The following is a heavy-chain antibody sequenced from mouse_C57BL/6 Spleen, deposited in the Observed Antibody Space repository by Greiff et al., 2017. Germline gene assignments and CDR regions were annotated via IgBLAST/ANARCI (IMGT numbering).Heavy chain of an antibody. J-gene: IGHJ4*01. CDR3: ARGEVYGNYVYYAMDY. Sequence: QVQLQQPGAELVKPGASVKMSCKASGYTFTSYWITWVKQRPGQGLEWIGDIYPGSGSTNYNEKFKSKATLTVDTSSSTAYMQLSSLTSEDSAVYYCARGEVYGNYVYYAMDYWGQGTSVTVSS. D-gene: IGHD2-1*01. V-gene: IGHV1-55*01. CDR1: GYTFTSYW. CDR2: IYPGSGST.